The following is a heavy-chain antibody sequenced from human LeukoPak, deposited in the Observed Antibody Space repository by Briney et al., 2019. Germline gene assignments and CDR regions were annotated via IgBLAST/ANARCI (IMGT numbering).Heavy chain of an antibody. J-gene: IGHJ4*02. D-gene: IGHD1-26*01. CDR1: GGSLSSYY. CDR2: IYHGGTT. Sequence: SETLSLTCTVSGGSLSSYYWSWIRQPPGKGLEWIGYIYHGGTTNYNPSLKSRVTISVDTSKSQFSLKLSSVTAADTAIYYCARNIVGPRQVDYWGQGTLVTVSS. V-gene: IGHV4-59*01. CDR3: ARNIVGPRQVDY.